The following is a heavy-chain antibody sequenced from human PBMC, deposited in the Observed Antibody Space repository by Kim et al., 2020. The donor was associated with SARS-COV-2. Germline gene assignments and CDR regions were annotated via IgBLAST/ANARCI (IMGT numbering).Heavy chain of an antibody. Sequence: GGSLRLSCAASGFTFDDYTMHWVRQAPAKGLEWVSLISWDGGSTYYADSVKGRFTISRDNSKNSLYLQMNSLRTEDTALYYCAKDIFPIAAREVGYYGMDVWGQGTTVTVSS. J-gene: IGHJ6*02. V-gene: IGHV3-43*01. CDR2: ISWDGGST. CDR1: GFTFDDYT. CDR3: AKDIFPIAAREVGYYGMDV. D-gene: IGHD6-6*01.